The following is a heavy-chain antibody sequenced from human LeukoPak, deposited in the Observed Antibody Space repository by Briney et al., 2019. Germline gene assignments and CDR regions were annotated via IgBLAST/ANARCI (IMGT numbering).Heavy chain of an antibody. CDR1: GFTVSSNY. CDR3: ARGGSTRIYYFDY. J-gene: IGHJ4*02. Sequence: GGSLRLFCAVSGFTVSSNYMSWVRQAPGKGLEWVSVIFSGGGTYYADSVKGRFTIPRDNFKNTLYLQMNSLRAEDTAVYYCARGGSTRIYYFDYWGQGTLVTVSS. V-gene: IGHV3-53*01. CDR2: IFSGGGT.